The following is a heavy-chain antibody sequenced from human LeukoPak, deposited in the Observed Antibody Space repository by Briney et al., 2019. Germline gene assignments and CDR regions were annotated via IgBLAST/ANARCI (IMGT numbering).Heavy chain of an antibody. V-gene: IGHV4-59*12. J-gene: IGHJ5*02. CDR2: IYYSGST. Sequence: SETLSLTCTVSGGSISSYYWSWIRQPPGKGLEWIGYIYYSGSTNYNPSLKSRVTMSVDTSKNQFSLKLSSVTAADTAVYYCAGAFYYYDSSGYSPWGQGTLVTVSS. CDR3: AGAFYYYDSSGYSP. CDR1: GGSISSYY. D-gene: IGHD3-22*01.